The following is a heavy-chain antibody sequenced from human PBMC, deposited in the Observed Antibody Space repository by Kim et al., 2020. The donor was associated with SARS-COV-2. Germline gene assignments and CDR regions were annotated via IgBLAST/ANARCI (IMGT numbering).Heavy chain of an antibody. CDR1: GGSISSGGYS. CDR3: ARGYGSGSPYGMDV. V-gene: IGHV4-30-2*01. J-gene: IGHJ6*02. CDR2: IYYSGST. Sequence: SETLSLTCAVSGGSISSGGYSWSWIRQPPGKGLEWIGYIYYSGSTYYNPSLKSRVTISVDRSKNQFSLKLSSVTAADTAVYYCARGYGSGSPYGMDVWGQGTAVNVSS. D-gene: IGHD3-10*01.